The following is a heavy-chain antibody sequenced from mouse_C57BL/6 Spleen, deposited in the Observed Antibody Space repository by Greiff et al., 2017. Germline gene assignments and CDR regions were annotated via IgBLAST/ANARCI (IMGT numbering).Heavy chain of an antibody. CDR1: GYSITSGYY. V-gene: IGHV3-6*01. J-gene: IGHJ1*03. CDR3: ARYRTDYYGSNWYFDV. D-gene: IGHD1-1*01. CDR2: ISYDGSN. Sequence: DVQLQESGPGLVKPSQSLSLTCSVTGYSITSGYYWNWIRQFPGNKLEWMGYISYDGSNNYNPSLKNRISITRDTSKNQFFLKLNSVTTEDTATYYCARYRTDYYGSNWYFDVWGTGTTVTVSS.